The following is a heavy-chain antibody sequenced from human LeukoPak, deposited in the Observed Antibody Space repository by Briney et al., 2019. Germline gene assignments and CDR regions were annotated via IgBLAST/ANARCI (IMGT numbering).Heavy chain of an antibody. CDR1: GGSISSGGYY. CDR2: IYYSGST. Sequence: SETLSLTCTVSGGSISSGGYYWSWIRQHPGKGLEWIGYIYYSGSTYYNPSLKSRVTISVDTSKNQFSLKLSSVTAADTAVYYCARGNIVVVPAQYDWFDPWGQGTLVTVSS. D-gene: IGHD2-2*01. J-gene: IGHJ5*02. V-gene: IGHV4-31*03. CDR3: ARGNIVVVPAQYDWFDP.